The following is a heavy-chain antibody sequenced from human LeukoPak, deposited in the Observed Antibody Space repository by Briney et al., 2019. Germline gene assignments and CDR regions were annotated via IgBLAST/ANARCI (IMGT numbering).Heavy chain of an antibody. Sequence: SETLSLTCTVSGGSISSYYWSWIRQPAGKGLEWIGRIYTSGSTNYNPSLKSRVTMSVDTSKNQFSLKLSSVTAADTAVYYCARAVEGTARTYYYYYMDVWGKGTTVTISS. J-gene: IGHJ6*03. D-gene: IGHD1-1*01. CDR1: GGSISSYY. CDR3: ARAVEGTARTYYYYYMDV. CDR2: IYTSGST. V-gene: IGHV4-4*07.